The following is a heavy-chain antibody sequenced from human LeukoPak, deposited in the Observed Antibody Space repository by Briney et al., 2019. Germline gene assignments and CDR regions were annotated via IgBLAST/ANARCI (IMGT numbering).Heavy chain of an antibody. Sequence: PSETLSLTCTVSGDSISSYYWSWIRQPPGKGLEWIGYVYYTGSTNYNASLKSRVTISVDTSKNQFSLKLSSVTAADTAVYYCARGLYYYDSGGYTLAYWGQGTLVTVSS. CDR1: GDSISSYY. V-gene: IGHV4-59*13. CDR2: VYYTGST. D-gene: IGHD3-22*01. CDR3: ARGLYYYDSGGYTLAY. J-gene: IGHJ4*02.